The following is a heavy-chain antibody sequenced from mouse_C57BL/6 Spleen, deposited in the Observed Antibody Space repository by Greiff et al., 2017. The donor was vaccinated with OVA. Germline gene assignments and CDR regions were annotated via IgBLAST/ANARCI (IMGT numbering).Heavy chain of an antibody. J-gene: IGHJ4*01. Sequence: QVHVKQSGAELVRPGSSVKLSCKASGYTFTSYWMHWVKQRPIQGLEWIGNIDPSDSETHYNQKFKDKATLTVDKSSSTAYMQLSSLTSEDSAVYYCARTIYYGNGYAMDYWGQGTSVTVSS. CDR2: IDPSDSET. D-gene: IGHD2-1*01. CDR3: ARTIYYGNGYAMDY. CDR1: GYTFTSYW. V-gene: IGHV1-52*01.